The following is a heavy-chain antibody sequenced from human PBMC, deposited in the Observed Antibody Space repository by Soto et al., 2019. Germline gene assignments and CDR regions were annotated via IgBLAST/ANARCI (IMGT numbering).Heavy chain of an antibody. CDR2: MNPSTGNS. CDR1: GYTFTSYD. D-gene: IGHD1-1*01. V-gene: IGHV1-8*01. CDR3: ARRAETNGWNGFGADKYYFDF. J-gene: IGHJ4*02. Sequence: SVKVSCNASGYTFTSYDIYWVRQATGQGLEWMGWMNPSTGNSGYAQKFQGRVTMTSDTSISTAHMELSSLRSEDTAVYYCARRAETNGWNGFGADKYYFDFWGQGTLVTVSS.